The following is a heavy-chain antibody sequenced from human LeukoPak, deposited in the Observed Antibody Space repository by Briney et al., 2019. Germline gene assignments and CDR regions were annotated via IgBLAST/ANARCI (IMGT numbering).Heavy chain of an antibody. CDR2: IIPIFGTA. D-gene: IGHD1-7*01. V-gene: IGHV1-69*05. CDR1: GGTFSSYA. CDR3: ASQNYGHFDY. Sequence: SVKVSCKASGGTFSSYAISWVRQAPGQGLEWMGRIIPIFGTANYAQKFQGRVTITTDESTSTAYMELSSLRSEDTAVYYCASQNYGHFDYWGQGTLVTVSS. J-gene: IGHJ4*02.